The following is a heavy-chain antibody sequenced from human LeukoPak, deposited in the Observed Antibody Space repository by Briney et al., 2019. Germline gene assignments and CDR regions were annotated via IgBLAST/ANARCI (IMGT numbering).Heavy chain of an antibody. D-gene: IGHD2-2*01. J-gene: IGHJ4*02. V-gene: IGHV3-7*01. CDR2: LKQDGGEK. CDR3: ARDRVEIVPAVIDF. Sequence: QPGGSLRLSCAASGFTFSSYWMSWVRQAPGKGLEWVANLKQDGGEKYYVDSAKGRFTISRDNAKNSLYLRMNSLRAEDTAVYYCARDRVEIVPAVIDFWGQGTLVTVSS. CDR1: GFTFSSYW.